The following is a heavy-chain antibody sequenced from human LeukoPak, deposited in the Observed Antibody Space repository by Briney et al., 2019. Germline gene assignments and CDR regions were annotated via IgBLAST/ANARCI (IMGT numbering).Heavy chain of an antibody. V-gene: IGHV4-34*01. CDR2: INHSGST. Sequence: SETLCLTCAVYGGPFSGYYWSWIRQPPGKGLEWIGEINHSGSTNYNPSLKSLVTVSVDTSKNQFSLKLSSVTAADTAVYYCALAQWLVNDAFDIWGQGTMVTVSS. CDR1: GGPFSGYY. J-gene: IGHJ3*02. D-gene: IGHD6-19*01. CDR3: ALAQWLVNDAFDI.